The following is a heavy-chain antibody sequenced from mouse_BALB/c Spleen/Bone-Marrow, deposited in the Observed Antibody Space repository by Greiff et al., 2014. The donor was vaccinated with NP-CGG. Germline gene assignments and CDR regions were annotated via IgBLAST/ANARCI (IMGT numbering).Heavy chain of an antibody. J-gene: IGHJ2*01. CDR1: GYTFTDYN. V-gene: IGHV1-18*01. D-gene: IGHD1-1*01. CDR2: FNPNNGVT. Sequence: VQLQQPGPELVKPGASVKIPCKASGYTFTDYNMDWVKQSHGKSLEWIGNFNPNNGVTIYNQKFKGKATLTADKSSSTAYMELRSLTSEDTAVYYCARPHYYGSSYYFDYWGQGTTLSVSS. CDR3: ARPHYYGSSYYFDY.